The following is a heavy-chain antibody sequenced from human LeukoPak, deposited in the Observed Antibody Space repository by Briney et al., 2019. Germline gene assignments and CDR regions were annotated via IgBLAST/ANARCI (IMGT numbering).Heavy chain of an antibody. CDR2: ISWNSGSI. CDR3: AKDIRRHSSWNAFDI. Sequence: GGSLRLSCAASGFTFDDYAMHWVRQAPGKGLEWVSGISWNSGSIDYADSVKGRFTISRDKPKNSLYLQMNSLRAEDMALYYCAKDIRRHSSWNAFDIWGQGTMVTVSS. CDR1: GFTFDDYA. J-gene: IGHJ3*02. V-gene: IGHV3-9*03. D-gene: IGHD6-13*01.